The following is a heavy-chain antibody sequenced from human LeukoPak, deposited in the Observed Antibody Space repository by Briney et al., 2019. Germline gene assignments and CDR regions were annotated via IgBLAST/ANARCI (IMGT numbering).Heavy chain of an antibody. Sequence: PSGTLSLTCAVSGGSISSSNWWSWVRQPPGKGLEWIGEIYHSGSTDYNPSLKSRVTISVDKSKNQFSLKLSSVTAADTAVYYCARTRLYCSSTSCYLQYYYYYYMDVWGKGTTVTVSS. CDR2: IYHSGST. V-gene: IGHV4-4*02. J-gene: IGHJ6*03. CDR3: ARTRLYCSSTSCYLQYYYYYYMDV. D-gene: IGHD2-2*01. CDR1: GGSISSSNW.